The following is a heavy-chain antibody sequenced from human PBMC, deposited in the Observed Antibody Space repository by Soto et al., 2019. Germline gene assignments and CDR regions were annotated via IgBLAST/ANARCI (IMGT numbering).Heavy chain of an antibody. J-gene: IGHJ6*02. Sequence: PGGSLRLSCAASVFPFSSYGMHWVRQAPGKGLEWVAVIWYDGSNKYYADSVKGRFTISRDNSKNTLYLQMNSLRAEDMAVYYCARAKASGYDYHEEIYYYYYYGMDVWGQGTTVTVSS. V-gene: IGHV3-33*01. CDR1: VFPFSSYG. CDR2: IWYDGSNK. CDR3: ARAKASGYDYHEEIYYYYYYGMDV. D-gene: IGHD5-12*01.